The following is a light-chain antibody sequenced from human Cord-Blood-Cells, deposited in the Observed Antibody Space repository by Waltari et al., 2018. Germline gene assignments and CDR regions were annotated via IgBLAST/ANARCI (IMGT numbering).Light chain of an antibody. V-gene: IGLV2-23*01. J-gene: IGLJ3*02. CDR1: RSDVGSYNL. CDR3: CSYAGSSTV. CDR2: EGS. Sequence: QSALTQPASVSGSPGQSITIFCTGTRSDVGSYNLVSWYPQHPGKAPKLISYEGSKRPSGVSNRFSGSKSGNTASLTISGLQAEDEADYYCCSYAGSSTVFGGGTKLTVL.